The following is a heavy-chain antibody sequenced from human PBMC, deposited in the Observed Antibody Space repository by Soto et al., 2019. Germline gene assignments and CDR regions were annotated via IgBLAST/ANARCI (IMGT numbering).Heavy chain of an antibody. J-gene: IGHJ4*02. D-gene: IGHD5-12*01. CDR3: AHSGGGHDKSGAYFAD. Sequence: SGPTLVNPTRTLTLTCTFSGFSLTSSGVGVGWIRPPPGKALEWLALTYWNGNDRYSPSLRRRLAIKKATSENQVVLTMTNMDPVDTATYYCAHSGGGHDKSGAYFADRGQGLLVTV. V-gene: IGHV2-5*01. CDR1: GFSLTSSGVG. CDR2: TYWNGND.